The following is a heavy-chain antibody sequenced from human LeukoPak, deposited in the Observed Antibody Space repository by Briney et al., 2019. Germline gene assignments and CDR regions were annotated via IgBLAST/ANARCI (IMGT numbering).Heavy chain of an antibody. Sequence: SETLSLTCTVSGGSISSSSYFWGWIRQPPGKGLEWIGTISYSGTTYYSPSLKSRVTMSLDESRSQLSLKLTSVTAADTAIYYCSRESGAFCPFGYWGQGTLVIVPT. CDR1: GGSISSSSYF. CDR3: SRESGAFCPFGY. J-gene: IGHJ4*02. D-gene: IGHD1-26*01. CDR2: ISYSGTT. V-gene: IGHV4-39*07.